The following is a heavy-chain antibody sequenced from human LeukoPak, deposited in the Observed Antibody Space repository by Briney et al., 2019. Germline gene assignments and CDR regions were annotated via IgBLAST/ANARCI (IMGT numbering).Heavy chain of an antibody. CDR1: GGSMSSNY. J-gene: IGHJ4*02. V-gene: IGHV4-59*12. CDR3: AREDAGAAAGRSLGY. D-gene: IGHD6-13*01. Sequence: PSETLSLTCTVSGGSMSSNYWSWLRQPPGKGLEWIGYIYNSGTIYYSGSTNYNPSLLSRVTISVDTSKNQFSLKLRSVTAADTAVYYCAREDAGAAAGRSLGYWGQGTLVTVSS. CDR2: IYNSGTIYYSGST.